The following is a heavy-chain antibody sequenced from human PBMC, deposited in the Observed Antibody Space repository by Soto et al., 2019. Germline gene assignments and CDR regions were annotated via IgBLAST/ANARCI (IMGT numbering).Heavy chain of an antibody. CDR1: GGSISSSSYY. CDR2: IYYSGST. D-gene: IGHD6-19*01. Sequence: SETLSLTCTVSGGSISSSSYYWGWIRQPPGKGLEWIGSIYYSGSTYYNPSLKSRVTISVDTSKNKFSLKLSSVTAADTAVYYCARVSQWPSSPPTFDPWGQGTLVTVSS. J-gene: IGHJ5*02. V-gene: IGHV4-39*01. CDR3: ARVSQWPSSPPTFDP.